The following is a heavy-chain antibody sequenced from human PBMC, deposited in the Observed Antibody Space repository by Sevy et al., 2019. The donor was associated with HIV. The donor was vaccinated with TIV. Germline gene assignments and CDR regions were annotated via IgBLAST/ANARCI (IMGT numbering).Heavy chain of an antibody. D-gene: IGHD5-18*01. CDR3: ARDLVGYSYGNPFDY. Sequence: GGSLRLSCAASGFTFSSYGMHWVRQAPGKGLEWVAVIWYGGSNKYYTDSVKGRFTISRDNSKNTLYLQMNSLRAEDTAVYYCARDLVGYSYGNPFDYWGQGTLVTVSS. J-gene: IGHJ4*02. CDR1: GFTFSSYG. V-gene: IGHV3-33*01. CDR2: IWYGGSNK.